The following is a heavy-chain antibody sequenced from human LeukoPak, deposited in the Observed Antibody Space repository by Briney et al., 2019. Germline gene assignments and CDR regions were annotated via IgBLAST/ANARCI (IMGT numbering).Heavy chain of an antibody. J-gene: IGHJ4*02. CDR3: ARERSSSWPYFDY. CDR2: IYSGGST. Sequence: GGSLRLSCAASGFTVSSNYMSWVRQAPGKGLEWVSVIYSGGSTYYADSVKGRFTISRDNSKNTLYLQMNSLRAEDTAVYYCARERSSSWPYFDYWAREPWSPSPQ. V-gene: IGHV3-53*01. CDR1: GFTVSSNY. D-gene: IGHD6-13*01.